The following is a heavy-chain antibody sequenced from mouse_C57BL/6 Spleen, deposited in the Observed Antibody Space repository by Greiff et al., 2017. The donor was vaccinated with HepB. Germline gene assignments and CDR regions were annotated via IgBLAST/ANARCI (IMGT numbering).Heavy chain of an antibody. V-gene: IGHV1-69*01. J-gene: IGHJ2*01. CDR3: AIYQGDYFDY. CDR1: GYTFTSYW. D-gene: IGHD2-1*01. CDR2: IDPSDSYT. Sequence: QVQLQQPGAELVMPGASVKLSCKASGYTFTSYWMHWVKQRPGQGLEWIGEIDPSDSYTNYNQKFKGKSTLTVDKSSNTAYMQLSSLTSEDSAVYYCAIYQGDYFDYWGQGTTLTVSS.